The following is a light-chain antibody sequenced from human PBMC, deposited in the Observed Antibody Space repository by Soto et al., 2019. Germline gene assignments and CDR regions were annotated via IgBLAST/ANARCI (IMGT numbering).Light chain of an antibody. Sequence: DIQLTQSPSFLSASIGDRVTITCRASQGISSYLAWYQQKPGEAPNLLIYASSTLQSGVPSRFSGSGSGTEFTLTISSLQPGDFANYYCQQLNSYPITFGQGTRLEMK. V-gene: IGKV1-9*01. J-gene: IGKJ5*01. CDR3: QQLNSYPIT. CDR2: ASS. CDR1: QGISSY.